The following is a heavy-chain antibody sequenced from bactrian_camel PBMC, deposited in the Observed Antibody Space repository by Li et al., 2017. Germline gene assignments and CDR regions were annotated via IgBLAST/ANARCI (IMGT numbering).Heavy chain of an antibody. CDR2: ITTEDGSS. CDR3: AADSDNIVVVDSVRASDCFRGNAYNR. Sequence: HVQLVESGGGSVQAGGSLRLSCVASAYIYKRNCMGWFRQAPGKEREVVASITTEDGSSYHADSVKGRFTISQDNSKNTVYLQMNSLKPEDTAMYYCAADSDNIVVVDSVRASDCFRGNAYNRWGQGTQVTVS. V-gene: IGHV3S54*01. CDR1: AYIYKRNC. D-gene: IGHD2*01. J-gene: IGHJ4*01.